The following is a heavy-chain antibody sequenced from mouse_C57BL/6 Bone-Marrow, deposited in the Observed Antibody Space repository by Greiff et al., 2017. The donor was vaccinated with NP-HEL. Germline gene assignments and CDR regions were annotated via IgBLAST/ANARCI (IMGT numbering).Heavy chain of an antibody. J-gene: IGHJ2*01. Sequence: QVQLQQSGPELVKPGASVKLSCKASGYTFTDYYINWVKQRPGPGLEWIGRIDPGSGNTKYNEKFKGKATLTADKPSSTAYMQLSSLTSEDSAVYFCAGLLHFDDWGQGTTLTVSS. CDR3: AGLLHFDD. D-gene: IGHD1-1*01. V-gene: IGHV1-84*01. CDR1: GYTFTDYY. CDR2: IDPGSGNT.